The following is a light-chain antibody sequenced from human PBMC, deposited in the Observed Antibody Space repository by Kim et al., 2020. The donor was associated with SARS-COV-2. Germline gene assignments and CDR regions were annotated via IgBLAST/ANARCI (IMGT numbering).Light chain of an antibody. CDR2: GTS. V-gene: IGKV3-15*01. J-gene: IGKJ4*01. CDR3: QQYDRWPLT. CDR1: QSVYGN. Sequence: EVVMTQSPATLTVSPGERVTLSCRASQSVYGNLAWYQQKPGQAPTLLIYGTSIRATAFPARFSGSGSGADYTLTISSLQSEDFAIYFCQQYDRWPLTFGGGTKVDIK.